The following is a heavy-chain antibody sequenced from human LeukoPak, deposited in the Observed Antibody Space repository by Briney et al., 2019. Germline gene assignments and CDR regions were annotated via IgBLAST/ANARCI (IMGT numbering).Heavy chain of an antibody. D-gene: IGHD3-16*01. Sequence: GESLRLSCAASGFTVSSNYMSWVRQAPGKGLEWVSVIYSGGSTYYADSVKGRFTISRDNSKNTLYLQMNSLRAEDTAVYYCARDAGGAEGGRRDPDAFDIWGQGTMVTVSS. CDR3: ARDAGGAEGGRRDPDAFDI. CDR2: IYSGGST. V-gene: IGHV3-53*01. CDR1: GFTVSSNY. J-gene: IGHJ3*02.